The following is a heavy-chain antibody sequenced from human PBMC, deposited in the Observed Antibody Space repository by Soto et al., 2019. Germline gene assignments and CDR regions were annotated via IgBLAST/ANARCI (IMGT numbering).Heavy chain of an antibody. Sequence: SETLSLTCSVSGGSISTYYWSWIRQPAGKGLEWIGRIYRSGGTNFNPSLMSRVSMSVDTSKNQFSLKLSSVVAADTAVYYCAKDQGGATDYWGQGTLVTVSS. CDR2: IYRSGGT. V-gene: IGHV4-4*07. D-gene: IGHD1-26*01. J-gene: IGHJ4*02. CDR3: AKDQGGATDY. CDR1: GGSISTYY.